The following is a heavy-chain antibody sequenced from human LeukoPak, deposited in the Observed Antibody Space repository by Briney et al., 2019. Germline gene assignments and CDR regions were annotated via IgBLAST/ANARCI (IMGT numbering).Heavy chain of an antibody. CDR2: IYYSRST. D-gene: IGHD4-23*01. CDR1: GGSVSSGGYF. Sequence: SETLSLTCTVSGGSVSSGGYFWNWIRQHPGKGLEWIGYIYYSRSTYYNPSLKSRLNLSIDTSKNQLSLNLSSVTAADTAVYYCARGNSYSDGFDVWGQGTLVTVS. V-gene: IGHV4-31*03. J-gene: IGHJ3*01. CDR3: ARGNSYSDGFDV.